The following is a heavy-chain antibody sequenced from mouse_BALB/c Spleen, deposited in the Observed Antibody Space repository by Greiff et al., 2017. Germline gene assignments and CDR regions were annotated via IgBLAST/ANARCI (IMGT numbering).Heavy chain of an antibody. V-gene: IGHV2-6-4*01. CDR1: GFSLSRYS. Sequence: QVQLKESGPGLVAPSQSLSITCTVSGFSLSRYSVHWVRQPPGKGLEWLGMIWGGGSTDYNSALKSRLSISKANSKSQVFLKMNSLQTDDTAMYYSARNGGAREAMDYWGQGTSVTVSS. J-gene: IGHJ4*01. CDR2: IWGGGST. CDR3: ARNGGAREAMDY.